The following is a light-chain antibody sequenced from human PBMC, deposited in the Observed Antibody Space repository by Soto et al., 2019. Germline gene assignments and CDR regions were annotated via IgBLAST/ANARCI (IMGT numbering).Light chain of an antibody. CDR3: QNYHSAPWT. CDR1: QDIADY. CDR2: AAS. V-gene: IGKV1-27*01. J-gene: IGKJ1*01. Sequence: IQMTQSPSSLSASVGDRVTITCRASQDIADYLAWYQQKPGQVPNLLIYAASTLQSGVPSRFSGSGSGTDFTLTITGLQPEDVATYYCQNYHSAPWTFGQGTKVEIK.